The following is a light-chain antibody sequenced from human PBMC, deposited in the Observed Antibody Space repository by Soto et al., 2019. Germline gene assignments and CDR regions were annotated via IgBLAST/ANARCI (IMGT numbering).Light chain of an antibody. Sequence: DIQMTQSPSSLSASVGDRFTVSCRASQSISNYLNWYQQEEGKAPKLLIYAATRLQSGVPSRFSGSASGTDFSLTITSLQPEDFATYYCQQSYNTPYTFGLGTRLEI. J-gene: IGKJ2*01. CDR3: QQSYNTPYT. CDR1: QSISNY. V-gene: IGKV1-39*01. CDR2: AAT.